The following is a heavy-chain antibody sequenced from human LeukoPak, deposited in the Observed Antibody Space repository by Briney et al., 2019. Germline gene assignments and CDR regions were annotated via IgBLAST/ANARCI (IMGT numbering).Heavy chain of an antibody. V-gene: IGHV1-24*01. CDR2: FDPEDGET. D-gene: IGHD3-22*01. Sequence: ASVKVSCKVSGYTLTELSMHWVRQAPGKGLEWMGGFDPEDGETIYAQKFQGRVTMTEDTSTDTAYMELSSLRSEDTAVYCCATYGYDSSGYAAKAFDYWGQGTLVTVSS. CDR1: GYTLTELS. CDR3: ATYGYDSSGYAAKAFDY. J-gene: IGHJ4*02.